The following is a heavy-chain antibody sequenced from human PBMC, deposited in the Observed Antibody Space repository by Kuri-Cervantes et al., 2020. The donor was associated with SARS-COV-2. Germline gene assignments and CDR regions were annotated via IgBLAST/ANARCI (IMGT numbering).Heavy chain of an antibody. Sequence: GGSLRLSCAASGFTFSSYDMHWVRQAPGKGLEWVAVISYDGSNKYYADSVKGRFTISRDNSKNTLYLQMNSLRAEDTAVYYCAKALRVVVVAATDLFDYWGQGTLVTVSS. J-gene: IGHJ4*02. CDR1: GFTFSSYD. CDR3: AKALRVVVVAATDLFDY. CDR2: ISYDGSNK. V-gene: IGHV3-30*18. D-gene: IGHD2-15*01.